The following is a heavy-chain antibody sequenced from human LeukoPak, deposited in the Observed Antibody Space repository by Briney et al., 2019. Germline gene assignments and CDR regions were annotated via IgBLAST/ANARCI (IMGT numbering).Heavy chain of an antibody. V-gene: IGHV4-39*07. CDR2: IYYSGST. D-gene: IGHD6-19*01. CDR3: ARGSSGWYQNY. CDR1: GGSISSSSYY. J-gene: IGHJ4*02. Sequence: PSETLSLTCTVSGGSISSSSYYWGWIRQPPGKGLEWIGSIYYSGSTYYNPSLKSRVTISVDTSKNQFSLKLTSVTAADTAVYYCARGSSGWYQNYWGQGTLVTVSS.